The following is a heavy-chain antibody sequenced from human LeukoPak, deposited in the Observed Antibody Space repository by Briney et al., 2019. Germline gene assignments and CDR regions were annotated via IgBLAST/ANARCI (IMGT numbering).Heavy chain of an antibody. CDR1: GFSFSSYA. V-gene: IGHV3-23*01. J-gene: IGHJ4*02. Sequence: GGSLRLSCAASGFSFSSYAMAWVRQAPGKGLEWVSTITVSGGTTYYTDSVKGRFTISRDNSKNTLYLQMNTLRAEDTAIYYCAKVSSPDPRRYFDYWGQGTQVTVSS. CDR2: ITVSGGTT. CDR3: AKVSSPDPRRYFDY.